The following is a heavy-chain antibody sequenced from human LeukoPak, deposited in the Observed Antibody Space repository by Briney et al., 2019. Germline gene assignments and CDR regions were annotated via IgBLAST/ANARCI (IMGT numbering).Heavy chain of an antibody. Sequence: GESLKISCKGSGYTYTKFWIAWVRQMPGKGLELMGIIHPPDSETRYSPSFEGQVTISVDKSISTAYLQWSSLKASDTAMYYCARQGCTTTSCHTIDYWGQGTLVTVSS. CDR1: GYTYTKFW. D-gene: IGHD2-2*02. CDR2: IHPPDSET. V-gene: IGHV5-51*01. CDR3: ARQGCTTTSCHTIDY. J-gene: IGHJ4*02.